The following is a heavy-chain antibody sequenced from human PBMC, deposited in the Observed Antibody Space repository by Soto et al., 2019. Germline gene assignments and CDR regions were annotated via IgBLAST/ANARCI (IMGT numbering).Heavy chain of an antibody. CDR2: IYYSGST. J-gene: IGHJ3*02. CDR1: GGSISSSSYY. V-gene: IGHV4-39*01. CDR3: ARLPRIAARPHDAFDI. D-gene: IGHD6-6*01. Sequence: SETLSLTCTVSGGSISSSSYYWGWIRQPPGKGLEWIGSIYYSGSTYYNPSLKSRVTISVDTSKNQFSLKLSSVTAADTAVYYCARLPRIAARPHDAFDIWGQGTMVTVSS.